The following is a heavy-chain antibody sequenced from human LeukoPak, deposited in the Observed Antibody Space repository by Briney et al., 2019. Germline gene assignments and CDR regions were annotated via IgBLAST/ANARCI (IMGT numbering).Heavy chain of an antibody. V-gene: IGHV4-34*01. J-gene: IGHJ4*02. CDR3: ARGPGTWYYY. D-gene: IGHD6-13*01. CDR1: GWSFSGYY. CDR2: INHSGST. Sequence: SETLSLTCAVYGWSFSGYYWSWIRQPPGKGLEWIVEINHSGSTNYNPHLKSRVPISIDTSKNQFSLKLSSVTAADTALYYCARGPGTWYYYWGQGTLVTVSS.